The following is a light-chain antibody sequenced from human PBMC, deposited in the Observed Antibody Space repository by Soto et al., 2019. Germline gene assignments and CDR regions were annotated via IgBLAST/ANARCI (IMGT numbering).Light chain of an antibody. CDR3: QQYNNWPLT. Sequence: EIVMTQSPATLSVSPGERATLSCRASQSVSSNLAWYQKKPGQAPRLLIYGASTRATGIPARFSGSGSGTEFTLTISSLQSEDCAVYYCQQYNNWPLTFGGGTKVEIK. V-gene: IGKV3-15*01. CDR1: QSVSSN. J-gene: IGKJ4*01. CDR2: GAS.